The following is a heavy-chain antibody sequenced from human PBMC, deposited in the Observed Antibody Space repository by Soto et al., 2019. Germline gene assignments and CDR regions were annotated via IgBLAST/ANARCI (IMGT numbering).Heavy chain of an antibody. CDR1: GFSLSTRGVG. CDR3: AHIGVSRWFDF. V-gene: IGHV2-5*02. Sequence: QITLKESGPTLVKPTQTLTLTCTCTGFSLSTRGVGVGCIRQPPGKALEWLALIYWEDDKLYNPSLNTRLTITKDTSKNQVVLTMINMDPVDTATYSCAHIGVSRWFDFWGQGTLVTVSS. D-gene: IGHD6-13*01. CDR2: IYWEDDK. J-gene: IGHJ4*02.